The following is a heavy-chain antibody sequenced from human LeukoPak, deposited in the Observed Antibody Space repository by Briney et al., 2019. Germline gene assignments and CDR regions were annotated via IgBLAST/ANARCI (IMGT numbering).Heavy chain of an antibody. V-gene: IGHV4-31*03. CDR3: GRESGSFDGFDI. CDR1: GGSISSGGYF. J-gene: IGHJ3*02. Sequence: PSETLSLTCTVSGGSISSGGYFWTWIRQHPGKGLEWIGYIYYSGSTYYNPSLKSRVTMSVDTSKNQFSLKLSSVTAADTAVYYCGRESGSFDGFDIWGQGTMVTVSS. D-gene: IGHD6-25*01. CDR2: IYYSGST.